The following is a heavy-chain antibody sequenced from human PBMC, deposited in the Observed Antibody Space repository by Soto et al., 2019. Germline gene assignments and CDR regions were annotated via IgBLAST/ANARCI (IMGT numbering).Heavy chain of an antibody. D-gene: IGHD4-17*01. J-gene: IGHJ6*02. CDR2: ISYDGSNK. CDR1: GFTFSSYA. Sequence: QPGGSLRLSCAASGFTFSSYAMHWVRQAPGKGLEWVAVISYDGSNKYYADSVKGRFTISRDNSKNTLYLQMNSLRAEDTAVYYCAREKPFYGDYCIYYYYGMDVWGQGTTVTVSS. V-gene: IGHV3-30-3*01. CDR3: AREKPFYGDYCIYYYYGMDV.